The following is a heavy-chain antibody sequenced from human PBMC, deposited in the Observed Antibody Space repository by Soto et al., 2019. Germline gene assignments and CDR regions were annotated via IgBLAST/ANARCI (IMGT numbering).Heavy chain of an antibody. CDR3: AKAGNYNDRSGYYYFDH. J-gene: IGHJ4*02. Sequence: GSLRLSCEASGFTFNNYAMNWVRQAPGKGLEWVPSVSNSGDYTRYADTVTGRFTISRDNSKNTVSLQMNSLRAEDTAVYYCAKAGNYNDRSGYYYFDHWGQGILVTVSS. CDR1: GFTFNNYA. D-gene: IGHD3-22*01. V-gene: IGHV3-23*01. CDR2: VSNSGDYT.